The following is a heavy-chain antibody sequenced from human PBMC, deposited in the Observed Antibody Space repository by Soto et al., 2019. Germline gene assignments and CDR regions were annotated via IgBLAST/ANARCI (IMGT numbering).Heavy chain of an antibody. Sequence: EVQLVESGGGLVKPGGSLRLSCAASGFTFSSYSMNWVRQAPGKGLEWVSSISSSSSYIYYADSVKGRFTISRDNAKNSLYLQMNSLRAEDTAGYYCARDLTTVTPPYYYYGMDVWGQGTTVTVSS. D-gene: IGHD4-17*01. CDR1: GFTFSSYS. V-gene: IGHV3-21*01. CDR2: ISSSSSYI. CDR3: ARDLTTVTPPYYYYGMDV. J-gene: IGHJ6*02.